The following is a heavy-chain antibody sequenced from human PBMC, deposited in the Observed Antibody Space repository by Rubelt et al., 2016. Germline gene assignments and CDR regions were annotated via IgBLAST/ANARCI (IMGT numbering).Heavy chain of an antibody. Sequence: QVQLQESGPGLVKPSEPLSLICTVSGYFISSGYYWGWIRQSPGKGLEWIARIHHSGTTYFNPSLKSRITIYVDNSKHQVVLKLSSVTAADTAVDYCASEDDDSKRGHFDYWGQGTLVTVSS. D-gene: IGHD3-3*01. V-gene: IGHV4-38-2*02. CDR3: ASEDDDSKRGHFDY. CDR1: GYFISSGYY. CDR2: IHHSGTT. J-gene: IGHJ4*02.